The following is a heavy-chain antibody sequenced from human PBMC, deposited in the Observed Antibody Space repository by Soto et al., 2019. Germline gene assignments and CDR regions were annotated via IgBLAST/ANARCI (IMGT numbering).Heavy chain of an antibody. V-gene: IGHV1-2*04. CDR3: ARGRAFTIFGVAGDDAFDI. CDR1: GYTFTGYY. CDR2: INPNSGGT. J-gene: IGHJ3*02. Sequence: GASVKVSCKASGYTFTGYYMHWVRQAPGQGLEWMGWINPNSGGTNYAQKFQGWVTMTRDTSISTAYMELSRLRSDDTAVYYCARGRAFTIFGVAGDDAFDIWGQGTMVTVSS. D-gene: IGHD3-3*01.